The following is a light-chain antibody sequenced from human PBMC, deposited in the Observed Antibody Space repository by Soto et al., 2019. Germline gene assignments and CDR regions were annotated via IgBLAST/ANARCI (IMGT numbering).Light chain of an antibody. CDR2: DTN. CDR1: TGAVATGHY. V-gene: IGLV7-46*01. CDR3: SLSYSGIRV. Sequence: QAVVTHEPSLTVSPGGTVTLTCASSTGAVATGHYPYWFQQKPGQAPRTLIYDTNNRHSWTPARFSGSLLGGKPALTLSGAQPEDEADYYCSLSYSGIRVFGGGTKLTVL. J-gene: IGLJ3*02.